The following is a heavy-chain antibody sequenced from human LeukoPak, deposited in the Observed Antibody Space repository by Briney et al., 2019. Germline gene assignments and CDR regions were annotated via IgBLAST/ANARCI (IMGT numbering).Heavy chain of an antibody. J-gene: IGHJ4*02. D-gene: IGHD1-1*01. Sequence: SETLSLTCTVSGGSISSSYYYWGWIRQPPGKGLEWIGTIYYSGSTYYNPSLKSRVTISVDTSKNQFSLKLSSVTAPNTAVYYCARHEDRNWYFDHWGQGTLVTVSS. CDR3: ARHEDRNWYFDH. V-gene: IGHV4-39*01. CDR2: IYYSGST. CDR1: GGSISSSYYY.